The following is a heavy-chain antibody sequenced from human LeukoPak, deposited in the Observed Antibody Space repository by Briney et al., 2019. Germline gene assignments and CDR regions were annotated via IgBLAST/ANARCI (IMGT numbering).Heavy chain of an antibody. CDR1: GFTFRSNS. J-gene: IGHJ6*02. Sequence: GGSLRLSCEASGFTFRSNSMNWVRQAPGKALEWVASMSTSGNYIYYADSVKGRFTISRDNAKNSLFLQMASLRVEDTALYFCARDKTVRQDFWNNYYNYYGMDVWGQGTTVTVSS. CDR2: MSTSGNYI. V-gene: IGHV3-21*01. CDR3: ARDKTVRQDFWNNYYNYYGMDV. D-gene: IGHD3-3*01.